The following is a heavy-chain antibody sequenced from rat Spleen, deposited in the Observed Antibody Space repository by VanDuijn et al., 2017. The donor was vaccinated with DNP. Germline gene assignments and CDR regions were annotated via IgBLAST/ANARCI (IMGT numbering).Heavy chain of an antibody. CDR2: IHSDGSAT. V-gene: IGHV5-7*01. D-gene: IGHD1-11*01. Sequence: EVQLGESGGGLVQPGRSLNLSCAASGFTFSDYNMAWVRQAPKKGLEWVTTIHSDGSATYYRDSVKGRFTISRDNAKRTLHLQMDSLRSEDTATYYCTRVGLRVLFDYWGQGVMVTVSS. CDR1: GFTFSDYN. J-gene: IGHJ2*01. CDR3: TRVGLRVLFDY.